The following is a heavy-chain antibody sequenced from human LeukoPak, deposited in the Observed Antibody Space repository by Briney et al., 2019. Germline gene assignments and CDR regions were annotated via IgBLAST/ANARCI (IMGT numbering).Heavy chain of an antibody. CDR1: GGSVYTSDYY. V-gene: IGHV4-39*07. CDR2: IFYTGKT. CDR3: ARVFDS. Sequence: SETLSLTCTVSGGSVYTSDYYWGWVRQPPGKGPEWIGNIFYTGKTNYNPSLKSRVSISIDTSKNQFSLKLTSVTAADTAVYYCARVFDSWGQGTLVTVSS. J-gene: IGHJ4*02.